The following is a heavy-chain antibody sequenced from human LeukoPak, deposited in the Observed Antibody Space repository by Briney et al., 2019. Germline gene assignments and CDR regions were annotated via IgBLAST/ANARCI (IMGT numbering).Heavy chain of an antibody. D-gene: IGHD4-23*01. CDR3: ARDDRGDYGGNSDY. V-gene: IGHV3-7*01. CDR1: GFTFSSYW. J-gene: IGHJ4*02. CDR2: IKQDGSEK. Sequence: GGSLSLSCAASGFTFSSYWMSWVRQAPGKGQEWVANIKQDGSEKYYVDSVKGRFTISRDNAKNSLYLQMNSLRAEDTAVYYCARDDRGDYGGNSDYWGQGTLVTVSS.